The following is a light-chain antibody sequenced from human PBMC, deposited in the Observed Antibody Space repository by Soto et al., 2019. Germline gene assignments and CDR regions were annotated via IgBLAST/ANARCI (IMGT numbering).Light chain of an antibody. CDR3: QQYNNWPGT. CDR2: GAS. CDR1: QSLNRD. J-gene: IGKJ1*01. Sequence: EVVMTQSPATISLSPGERATLSSRASQSLNRDLAWYQQKPGQSPRLLIFGASIRATGIPARFSGSGSGTEFTLTIGSLQSEDCALYYCQQYNNWPGTVGQGTKVDIK. V-gene: IGKV3-15*01.